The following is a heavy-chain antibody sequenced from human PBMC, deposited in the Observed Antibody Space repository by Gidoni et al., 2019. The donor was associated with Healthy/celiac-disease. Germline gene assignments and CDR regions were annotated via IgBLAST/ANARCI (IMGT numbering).Heavy chain of an antibody. J-gene: IGHJ6*02. D-gene: IGHD3-22*01. CDR1: GGSISSYY. CDR3: ARDSMISGQGAYGMDV. V-gene: IGHV4-59*01. CDR2: IYYSGST. Sequence: QVQLQESGPGLVKPSETLSLTCTVSGGSISSYYWSWIRQPPGKGLEWIGYIYYSGSTNYNPSLKSRVTISVDTSKNQFSLKLSSVTAADTAVYYCARDSMISGQGAYGMDVWGQGTTVTVSS.